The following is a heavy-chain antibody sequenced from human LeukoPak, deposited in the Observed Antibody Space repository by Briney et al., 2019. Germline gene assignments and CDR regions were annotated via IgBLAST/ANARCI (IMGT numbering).Heavy chain of an antibody. CDR3: ARAPYYDILTGYYNWFDP. V-gene: IGHV1-3*01. CDR1: GYTFTSYA. D-gene: IGHD3-9*01. Sequence: ASVKVSCKASGYTFTSYAMHWVRQAPGQSLEWMGWINAGNGNTKYSQKFQGRVTITRDTSASTAYMELSSLRSEDTAVYYCARAPYYDILTGYYNWFDPWGQGTLVTVSS. CDR2: INAGNGNT. J-gene: IGHJ5*02.